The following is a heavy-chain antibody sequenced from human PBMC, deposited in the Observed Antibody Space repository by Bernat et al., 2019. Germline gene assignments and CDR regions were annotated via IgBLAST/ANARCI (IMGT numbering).Heavy chain of an antibody. Sequence: MPGESLKISCQGSGHSFTNYWIGWVRQMPGKGLEWMGSIYPDDSETRYSPSFQGQVTFSADKSISTAYLQWRALKASDTAIYYCGRLGSKRGYNYGDHWGQGTLVTVSS. CDR3: GRLGSKRGYNYGDH. D-gene: IGHD5-18*01. J-gene: IGHJ4*02. V-gene: IGHV5-51*01. CDR1: GHSFTNYW. CDR2: IYPDDSET.